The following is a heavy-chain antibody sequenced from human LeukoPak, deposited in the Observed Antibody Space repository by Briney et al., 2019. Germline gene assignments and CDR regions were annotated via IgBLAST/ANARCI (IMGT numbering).Heavy chain of an antibody. CDR3: ARVPPYYYDSSGSWYFDL. CDR2: ISWNSGSI. V-gene: IGHV3-9*01. D-gene: IGHD3-22*01. J-gene: IGHJ2*01. Sequence: GGSLRLSCAASGFTFDDYAMHWVRQAPGKGLEWVSGISWNSGSIGYADSVKGRFTISRDNAKNSLYLQMNSLRAEDTAVYYCARVPPYYYDSSGSWYFDLWGRGTLVTVSS. CDR1: GFTFDDYA.